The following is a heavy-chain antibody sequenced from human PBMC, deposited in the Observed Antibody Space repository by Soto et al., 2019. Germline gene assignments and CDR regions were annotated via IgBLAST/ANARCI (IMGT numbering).Heavy chain of an antibody. CDR3: ARDLNPRQEMLYALLGY. J-gene: IGHJ4*02. D-gene: IGHD2-8*01. V-gene: IGHV3-48*01. Sequence: EVQLVESGGGLVQPGGSLRRSCAASGFTFSSYSMNWVRQAPGKGLEWVSYISGSSSMIYYADSVKGRFTISRDNAKNSRYLQMNSLRAEDTAVYYCARDLNPRQEMLYALLGYWGQGTLVTVSS. CDR1: GFTFSSYS. CDR2: ISGSSSMI.